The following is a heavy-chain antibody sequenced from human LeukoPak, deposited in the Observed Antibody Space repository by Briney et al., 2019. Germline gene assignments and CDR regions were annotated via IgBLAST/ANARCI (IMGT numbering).Heavy chain of an antibody. CDR2: FHYGGST. CDR3: ARQVTFGYAYAYYFDY. Sequence: SETLSLTCTVSGGSITNNYYYWGWIRQSPGKGLVWIGNFHYGGSTYYSLSLKNRLTISVDTSKNQFSLRLSSVTAADTAVYYCARQVTFGYAYAYYFDYWGQGTLVTVSS. CDR1: GGSITNNYYY. V-gene: IGHV4-39*01. J-gene: IGHJ4*02. D-gene: IGHD3-16*01.